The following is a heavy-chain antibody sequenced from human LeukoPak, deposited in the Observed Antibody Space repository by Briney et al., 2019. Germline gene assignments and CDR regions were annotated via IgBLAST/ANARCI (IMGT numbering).Heavy chain of an antibody. V-gene: IGHV3-30-3*01. J-gene: IGHJ4*02. CDR3: ASPAGTTGY. Sequence: GGSLRLSCAASGFTVSSNYMSWVRQAPGKGLEWVAVISYDGSNKYYADSVKGRFTISRDNSKNTLYLQMNSLRAEDTAVYYCASPAGTTGYWGQGTLVTVSS. D-gene: IGHD1-1*01. CDR1: GFTVSSNY. CDR2: ISYDGSNK.